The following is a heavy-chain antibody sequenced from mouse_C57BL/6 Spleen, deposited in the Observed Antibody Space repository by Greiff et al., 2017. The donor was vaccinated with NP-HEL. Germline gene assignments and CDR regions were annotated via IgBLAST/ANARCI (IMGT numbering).Heavy chain of an antibody. J-gene: IGHJ3*01. CDR1: GYTFTSYW. CDR2: IDPSDSYT. V-gene: IGHV1-69*01. CDR3: ARSGDGSSYGFAY. Sequence: QVQLQQPGAELVMPGASVKLSCKASGYTFTSYWMHWVKQRPGQGLEWIGEIDPSDSYTNYNQKFKGKSTLTVDKSSSTAYMQLSSLTSEDSAVYYCARSGDGSSYGFAYWGQGTLVTVSA. D-gene: IGHD1-1*01.